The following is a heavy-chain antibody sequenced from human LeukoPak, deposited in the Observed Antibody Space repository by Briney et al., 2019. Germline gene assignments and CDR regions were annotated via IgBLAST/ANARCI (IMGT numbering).Heavy chain of an antibody. V-gene: IGHV3-33*01. CDR2: IWYDGSNK. J-gene: IGHJ4*02. Sequence: GGSLRLSCAASGFTFSSYGMHWVRQAPGKGLEWVAVIWYDGSNKYYADSVKGRFTISRDNSKNTPYLQMNSLRAEDTAVYYCARDVVVRGVINFFDYWGQGTLVTVSS. CDR1: GFTFSSYG. D-gene: IGHD3-10*01. CDR3: ARDVVVRGVINFFDY.